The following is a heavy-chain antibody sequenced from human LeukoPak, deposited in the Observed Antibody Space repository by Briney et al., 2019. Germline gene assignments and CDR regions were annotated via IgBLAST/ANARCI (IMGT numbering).Heavy chain of an antibody. CDR3: ARTDYSHFDY. V-gene: IGHV3-66*02. D-gene: IGHD3-16*01. Sequence: GGSLRLSCAASGFTVSSNYMNWVRQAPGKGLEWVSIIYSGGSTYYADSVKGRFTISRDNSKNTLYLQMNSLRVEDTAVYYCARTDYSHFDYWGQGILVTVSS. CDR2: IYSGGST. J-gene: IGHJ4*02. CDR1: GFTVSSNY.